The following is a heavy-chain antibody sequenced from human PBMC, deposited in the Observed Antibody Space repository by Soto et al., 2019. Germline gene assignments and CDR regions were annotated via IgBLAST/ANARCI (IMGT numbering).Heavy chain of an antibody. D-gene: IGHD6-25*01. CDR2: IYPGDSDT. CDR1: GYSFTSYW. J-gene: IGHJ6*02. Sequence: GESLKISCNGSGYSFTSYWIGWVRQMPGKGLEWMGIIYPGDSDTRYSPSFQGQVTISADKSISTAYLQWSSLKASDTAMYYCATPRSHTRHYYGMDVWGQGTTVTVSS. V-gene: IGHV5-51*01. CDR3: ATPRSHTRHYYGMDV.